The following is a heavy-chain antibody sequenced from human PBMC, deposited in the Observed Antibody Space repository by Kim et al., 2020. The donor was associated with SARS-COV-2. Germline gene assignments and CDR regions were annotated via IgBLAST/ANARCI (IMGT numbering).Heavy chain of an antibody. CDR1: GFTFSSYG. CDR3: AKVLWFGELTDYYCMDV. V-gene: IGHV3-30*18. D-gene: IGHD3-10*01. Sequence: GGSLRLSCAASGFTFSSYGMHWARQAPGKGLEWVAVISYDGSNTYYADSVKGRFTISRDNSKNTLYLQMNSLRAEDTAVYYCAKVLWFGELTDYYCMDVWGRGTRVTVSS. CDR2: ISYDGSNT. J-gene: IGHJ6*04.